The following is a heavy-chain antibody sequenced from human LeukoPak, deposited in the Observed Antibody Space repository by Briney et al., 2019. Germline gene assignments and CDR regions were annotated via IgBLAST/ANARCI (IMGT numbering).Heavy chain of an antibody. CDR3: AREKNTAMVYNWFDP. CDR2: ISSSSSYT. D-gene: IGHD5-18*01. J-gene: IGHJ5*02. Sequence: GWSLRLSCAASGFTFSDYYMSWIRQAPGKGLEWVSYISSSSSYTNYAHSVKGRFTISRDNAKNSLYLQMNSLRAEDTAVYYCAREKNTAMVYNWFDPWGQGTLVTVSS. V-gene: IGHV3-11*06. CDR1: GFTFSDYY.